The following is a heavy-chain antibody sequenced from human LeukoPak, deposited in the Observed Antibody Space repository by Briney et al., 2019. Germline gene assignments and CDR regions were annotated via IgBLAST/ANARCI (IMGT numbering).Heavy chain of an antibody. CDR2: IYYSGST. CDR3: ARVIIGKFDY. Sequence: SETLSLTCTVSGGSISSYYWSWIRQPPGKGLEWIGYIYYSGSTNYNPSLKSRLTISVDTSKKQASLKLSSVTAADTAVYYCARVIIGKFDYWGQGTLVTVSS. D-gene: IGHD3-10*01. V-gene: IGHV4-59*01. J-gene: IGHJ4*02. CDR1: GGSISSYY.